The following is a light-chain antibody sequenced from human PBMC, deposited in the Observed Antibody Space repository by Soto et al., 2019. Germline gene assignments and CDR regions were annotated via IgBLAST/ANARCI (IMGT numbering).Light chain of an antibody. CDR3: QSYNSSNPLV. CDR1: SGNIASNY. CDR2: EDN. J-gene: IGLJ2*01. Sequence: NFMLTQPHSVSESAGKTVTISCTRSSGNIASNYVQWYQQRPGSAPTTVIYEDNLRPSGVADRFSGSVDYSSKSASLTISGLKPEDDADYYCQSYNSSNPLVFGGGTKLTIL. V-gene: IGLV6-57*03.